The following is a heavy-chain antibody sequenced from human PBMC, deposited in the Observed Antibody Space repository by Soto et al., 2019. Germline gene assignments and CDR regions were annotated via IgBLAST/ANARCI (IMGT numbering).Heavy chain of an antibody. V-gene: IGHV1-69*01. J-gene: IGHJ6*02. CDR2: IIPIFGTA. CDR3: ASLLYDILTGYPKNRMDV. Sequence: QVQLVQSGAEVKKPGSSVKVSCKASGGTFSSYAISWVRQAPGQGLEWMGGIIPIFGTANYAQKFQGRVTITADESTSTAYMELRSLRSEDKALYYCASLLYDILTGYPKNRMDVWGQGTTVTVSS. CDR1: GGTFSSYA. D-gene: IGHD3-9*01.